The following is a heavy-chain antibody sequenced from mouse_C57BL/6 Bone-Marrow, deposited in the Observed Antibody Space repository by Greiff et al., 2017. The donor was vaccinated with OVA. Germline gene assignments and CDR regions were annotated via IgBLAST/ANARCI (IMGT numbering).Heavy chain of an antibody. Sequence: QVQLQQPGAELVMPGASVKLSCKASGYTFTSCWMHWLKQRPRQGLVWIGEFVPSDSCTNYNQTFKGKSTLTVDTSSSTAYMQLSSLTSEDSAVYYCARGGWLPFYWDFDVWGTGTTGTVSS. CDR1: GYTFTSCW. CDR3: ARGGWLPFYWDFDV. J-gene: IGHJ1*03. CDR2: FVPSDSCT. V-gene: IGHV1-69*01. D-gene: IGHD2-2*01.